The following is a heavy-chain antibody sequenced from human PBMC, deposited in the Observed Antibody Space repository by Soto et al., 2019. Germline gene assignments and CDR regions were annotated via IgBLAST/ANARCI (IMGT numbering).Heavy chain of an antibody. Sequence: QLQESGPGLVKPSETLSLTCSVSGASISSYFRCWIRQPPGKGLEWIGCVYDSGNTNYNPSITSRVTISLSSSENQFSLKMSSVTAADTAVYYCVSSRAAIYGDAFDVWGQGTMVTVSS. J-gene: IGHJ3*01. V-gene: IGHV4-59*03. CDR1: GASISSYF. CDR2: VYDSGNT. CDR3: VSSRAAIYGDAFDV. D-gene: IGHD2-2*01.